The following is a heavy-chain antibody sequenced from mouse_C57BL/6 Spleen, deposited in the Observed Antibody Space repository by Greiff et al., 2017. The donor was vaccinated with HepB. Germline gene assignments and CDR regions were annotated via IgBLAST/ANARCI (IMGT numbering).Heavy chain of an antibody. D-gene: IGHD1-1*01. CDR2: ISDGGSYT. J-gene: IGHJ2*01. Sequence: EVQLVESGGGLVKPGGSLKLSCAASGFTFSSYAMSWVRQTPEKRLEWVATISDGGSYTYYPDNVKGRFTISRDNAKNNLYLQMSHLKSEDTAMYYCASSGTTVVNFDYWGQGTTLTVSS. CDR3: ASSGTTVVNFDY. V-gene: IGHV5-4*01. CDR1: GFTFSSYA.